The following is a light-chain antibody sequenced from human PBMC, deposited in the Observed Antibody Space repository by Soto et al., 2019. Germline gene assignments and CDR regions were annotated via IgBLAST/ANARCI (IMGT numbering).Light chain of an antibody. J-gene: IGLJ7*01. V-gene: IGLV2-23*01. Sequence: QSALTQPASVSGSPGQSITISCTGTSSDVGSYNLVSWYQQHPGKAPKLIIYEAVERPSGISNRFSCFKSADTASLTISGLHADDEAYYYCCSYTGSSSTLVLGGGTQVTVL. CDR2: EAV. CDR1: SSDVGSYNL. CDR3: CSYTGSSSTLV.